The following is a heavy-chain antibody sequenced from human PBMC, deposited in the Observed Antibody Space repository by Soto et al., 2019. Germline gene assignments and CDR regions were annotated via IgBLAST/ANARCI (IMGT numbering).Heavy chain of an antibody. Sequence: ASVKVSCKASGYTLSNYYIHWVRQAPGRGLEWMGIISPYDGSTTYAQKFQGRVTMTRDTSTSTFYMELSSLTSEDTAVYYCVRSGTSSGRFSDYWGQGTLVTVSS. D-gene: IGHD2-15*01. CDR2: ISPYDGST. CDR3: VRSGTSSGRFSDY. V-gene: IGHV1-46*01. CDR1: GYTLSNYY. J-gene: IGHJ4*02.